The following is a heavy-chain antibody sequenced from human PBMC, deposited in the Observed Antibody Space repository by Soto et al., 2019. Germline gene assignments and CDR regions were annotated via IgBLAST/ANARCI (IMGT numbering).Heavy chain of an antibody. V-gene: IGHV4-31*03. J-gene: IGHJ3*02. CDR3: ARASYDILTGKNAFDI. D-gene: IGHD3-9*01. CDR1: GGSISTGGYC. Sequence: QVQLQESGPGLVKPPQTLSLTCTVSGGSISTGGYCWSWIRQHPGKGLEWIGYIYYSGTTHYNPSLRSRLTISIDTSKNQFSLRLSSVAASDTAVYYCARASYDILTGKNAFDIWGTGRMVTVSS. CDR2: IYYSGTT.